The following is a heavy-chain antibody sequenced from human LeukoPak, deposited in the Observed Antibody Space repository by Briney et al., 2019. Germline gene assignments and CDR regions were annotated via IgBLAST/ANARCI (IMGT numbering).Heavy chain of an antibody. CDR1: GFTFSSYG. D-gene: IGHD3-22*01. V-gene: IGHV3-33*01. CDR3: ARDLGTNKWLLQY. Sequence: PGGSLRLSCAASGFTFSSYGMHWVRQAPGKGLEWVAVIWYDGSNKYYADSVKGRFTISRDNSKNTLYLQMNSLRAEDTAVYYCARDLGTNKWLLQYWGQGTLVTVSS. CDR2: IWYDGSNK. J-gene: IGHJ4*02.